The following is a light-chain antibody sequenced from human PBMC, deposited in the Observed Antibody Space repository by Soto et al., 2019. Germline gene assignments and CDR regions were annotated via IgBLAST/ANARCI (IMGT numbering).Light chain of an antibody. CDR3: QQYNSYLYT. J-gene: IGKJ2*01. CDR2: KAS. CDR1: QSISSW. Sequence: DIQMTQSPSTLSASVGDRVTITCRASQSISSWLAWYQQKPGKAPKLLIYKASSLESGVPSRFRGSGSGTEFTLTISSPQPDDFATYYGQQYNSYLYTFGQGTKLEIK. V-gene: IGKV1-5*03.